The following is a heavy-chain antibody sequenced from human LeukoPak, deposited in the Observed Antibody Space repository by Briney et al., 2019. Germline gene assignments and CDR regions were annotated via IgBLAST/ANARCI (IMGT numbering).Heavy chain of an antibody. V-gene: IGHV3-7*03. D-gene: IGHD3-3*01. Sequence: GGSLRLSCAASGFPFSSYSMTWVRQAPGEGLEWMTNINRDGSEKNYVDSVKGRFTITRDNAENSLYLQMNSLKVEDSAIYYCATYDSWSGYNIAYWGQGTLVTVSS. CDR1: GFPFSSYS. CDR2: INRDGSEK. CDR3: ATYDSWSGYNIAY. J-gene: IGHJ4*02.